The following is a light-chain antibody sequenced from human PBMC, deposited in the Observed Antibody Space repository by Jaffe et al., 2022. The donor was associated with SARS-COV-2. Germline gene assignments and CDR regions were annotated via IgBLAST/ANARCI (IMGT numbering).Light chain of an antibody. CDR3: CSYAGSVTPYV. J-gene: IGLJ1*01. CDR2: EVN. V-gene: IGLV2-23*02. CDR1: SSDVGRYTL. Sequence: QSALTQPASVSGSPGQSITISCTGTSSDVGRYTLVSWYQHHPGKAPKLMIYEVNKRPSGVSNRLSGSKSATTASLTISGLQAEDEADYYCCSYAGSVTPYVFGTGTKVTVL.